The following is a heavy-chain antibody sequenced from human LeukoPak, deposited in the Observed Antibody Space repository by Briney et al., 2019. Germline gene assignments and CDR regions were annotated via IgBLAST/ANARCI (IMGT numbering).Heavy chain of an antibody. V-gene: IGHV3-11*04. Sequence: PGGSLRLSCAASTFTFSDYYMSWTRQAPGKGLEWVSYISSSGSTKYYADSVKGRFTISRDNAKNSLYLQMNSLRAEDTAVYYCARRAGDYSHPYDYWGQGILVTVSS. D-gene: IGHD3-22*01. J-gene: IGHJ4*02. CDR3: ARRAGDYSHPYDY. CDR2: ISSSGSTK. CDR1: TFTFSDYY.